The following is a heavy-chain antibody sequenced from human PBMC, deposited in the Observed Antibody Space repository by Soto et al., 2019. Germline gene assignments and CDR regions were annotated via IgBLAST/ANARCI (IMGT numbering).Heavy chain of an antibody. D-gene: IGHD1-20*01. Sequence: GSLRLSCVGSGITFGSYAMSWVLQAPVRGLEWVAGISGSGGGNLYYAESVKGRFTISRDNSKSTLYLQMDGLRAEDTAVYYCAKARHSNTWYNFDYWGQGTPVTVSS. CDR1: GITFGSYA. V-gene: IGHV3-23*01. CDR2: ISGSGGGNL. CDR3: AKARHSNTWYNFDY. J-gene: IGHJ4*02.